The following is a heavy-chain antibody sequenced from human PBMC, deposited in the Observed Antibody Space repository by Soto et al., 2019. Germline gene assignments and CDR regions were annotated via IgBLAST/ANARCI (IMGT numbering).Heavy chain of an antibody. CDR1: GYTFTSYD. CDR2: VNPNTGNT. D-gene: IGHD6-6*01. V-gene: IGHV1-8*01. CDR3: AREGYSSSSGPRGNWFDP. J-gene: IGHJ5*02. Sequence: ASVKVSCKASGYTFTSYDINWVRQATGQGLEWVGWVNPNTGNTGYAQKFQGRVTMTKNTSISTAYMELSSLRSEDTAVYYCAREGYSSSSGPRGNWFDPWGQGTLVTVSS.